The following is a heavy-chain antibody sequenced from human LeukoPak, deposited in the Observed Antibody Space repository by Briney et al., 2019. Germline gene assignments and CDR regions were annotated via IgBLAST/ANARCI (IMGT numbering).Heavy chain of an antibody. CDR2: ISAYNGNT. CDR1: GYTFTSYG. Sequence: GASVKVSCKASGYTFTSYGISWVRQARGQGLERMGWISAYNGNTNYAQKFQGRVTMTTDTSTSTAYMELRSLRSDDTAVYYCARHSTGTDFTFDPWGQGTLVTVSS. CDR3: ARHSTGTDFTFDP. J-gene: IGHJ5*02. D-gene: IGHD3-22*01. V-gene: IGHV1-18*01.